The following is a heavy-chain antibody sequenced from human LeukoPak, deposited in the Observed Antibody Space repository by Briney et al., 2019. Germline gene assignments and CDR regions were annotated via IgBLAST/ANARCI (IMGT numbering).Heavy chain of an antibody. Sequence: GGSLRLSCAASGFTFSSYNMNWVRQAPGKGLEWVSYISSGSSTIYHAVSVKGRFTVSRDNAKNSLYLQMNSLRAENTAVYYCARGLPVGSGTYDVDYWGQGAQVTVSS. CDR2: ISSGSSTI. CDR1: GFTFSSYN. D-gene: IGHD3-10*01. V-gene: IGHV3-48*01. J-gene: IGHJ4*02. CDR3: ARGLPVGSGTYDVDY.